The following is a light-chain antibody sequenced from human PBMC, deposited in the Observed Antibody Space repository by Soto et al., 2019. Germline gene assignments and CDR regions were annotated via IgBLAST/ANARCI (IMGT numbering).Light chain of an antibody. CDR3: QQYGSSPYT. Sequence: EIVLTQSPGTLSLSPGEGATLSCRASQSVSSSYLGWYQQKAGQAPRLLIYGASSRATGIPDRFSGSGSGTEFTLTISRLEPEDCAVYYCQQYGSSPYTFGQGTKLQIK. CDR1: QSVSSSY. CDR2: GAS. J-gene: IGKJ2*01. V-gene: IGKV3-20*01.